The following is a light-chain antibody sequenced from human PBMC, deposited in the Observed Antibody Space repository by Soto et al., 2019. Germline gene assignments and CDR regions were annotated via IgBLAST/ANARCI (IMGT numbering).Light chain of an antibody. Sequence: EIVMTQSPATLSVSPGERATLSCRASQSVSSNLAWYQQKPGQVPRHLIYGASTRATGIPARFSGSGSGTEFTLTISSLQSEEFAVYYCQQYNNWPFTFGPGTKVDIK. J-gene: IGKJ3*01. CDR2: GAS. V-gene: IGKV3D-15*01. CDR1: QSVSSN. CDR3: QQYNNWPFT.